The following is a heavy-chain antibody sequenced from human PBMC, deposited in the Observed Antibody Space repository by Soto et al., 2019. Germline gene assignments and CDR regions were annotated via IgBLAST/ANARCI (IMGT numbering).Heavy chain of an antibody. CDR3: AKVSFEQRLGESPFDY. CDR2: ISGSGGST. D-gene: IGHD6-25*01. Sequence: PGGSLRLSCAASGFTFSGYAMSWVRQAPGKGLEWVSAISGSGGSTYYADSVKGRFTISRDNSKNTLYLQMNSLRAEDTAVYYCAKVSFEQRLGESPFDYWGQGTLVTVSS. J-gene: IGHJ4*02. V-gene: IGHV3-23*01. CDR1: GFTFSGYA.